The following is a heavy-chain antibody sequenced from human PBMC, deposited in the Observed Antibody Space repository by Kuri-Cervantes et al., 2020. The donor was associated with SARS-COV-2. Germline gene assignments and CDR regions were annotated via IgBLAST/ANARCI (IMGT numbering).Heavy chain of an antibody. D-gene: IGHD3-9*01. CDR2: ISNDGTYT. CDR3: ARDALSDILTGYYPQGFDY. CDR1: GFTISSYW. V-gene: IGHV3-74*01. Sequence: GESLKISCTAFGFTISSYWMHWVRQVPGKGLVWVSRISNDGTYTDYADSVKGRFTISRDTAKNTVYLQMNSLRAEDTAVYYCARDALSDILTGYYPQGFDYWGQGTLVTVSS. J-gene: IGHJ4*02.